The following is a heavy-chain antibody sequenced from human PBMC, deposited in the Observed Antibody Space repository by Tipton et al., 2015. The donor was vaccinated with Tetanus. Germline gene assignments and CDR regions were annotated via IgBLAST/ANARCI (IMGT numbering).Heavy chain of an antibody. Sequence: QLVQSGAEVKKPGESLRISCKGSGYSFTNYWINWVRQMPGKGLEWMGKIDPSDSYTKYSPSFQGHVTISADKSISTAYLQWSSLKAPDTAIYYCARFGAGLQGPWGQGTLVTVSS. J-gene: IGHJ4*02. D-gene: IGHD3-10*01. CDR1: GYSFTNYW. CDR2: IDPSDSYT. CDR3: ARFGAGLQGP. V-gene: IGHV5-10-1*01.